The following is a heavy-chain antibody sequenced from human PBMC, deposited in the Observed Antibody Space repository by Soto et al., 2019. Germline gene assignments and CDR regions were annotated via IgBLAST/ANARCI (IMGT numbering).Heavy chain of an antibody. CDR1: GGSISSGGYS. D-gene: IGHD6-19*01. CDR2: IYHGST. J-gene: IGHJ4*02. CDR3: AGAGGLGAVAVDY. Sequence: QLQLQESGSGLVKPSQTLSLTCAVSGGSISSGGYSWSWIRQPPGKGREWIGYIYHGSTYYNPSLQRRVTVSVGRTKNPCSLKLRSVTAADTAVDSCAGAGGLGAVAVDYWGQGTLVTVSS. V-gene: IGHV4-30-2*01.